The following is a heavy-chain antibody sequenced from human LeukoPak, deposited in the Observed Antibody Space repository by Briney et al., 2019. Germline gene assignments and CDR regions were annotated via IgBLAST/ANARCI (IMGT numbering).Heavy chain of an antibody. J-gene: IGHJ4*02. V-gene: IGHV4-59*01. D-gene: IGHD6-13*01. CDR1: GGSISSYY. Sequence: PSEALSLTCTVSGGSISSYYWSWIRQPPGKGLEWIGNVFYSGSTNYNPSLKSRVTISVDTSKNQFSLKLSSVTAADTAVYYCARYPNPYSSSWYKEGLYFDYWGQGTLVTVSS. CDR3: ARYPNPYSSSWYKEGLYFDY. CDR2: VFYSGST.